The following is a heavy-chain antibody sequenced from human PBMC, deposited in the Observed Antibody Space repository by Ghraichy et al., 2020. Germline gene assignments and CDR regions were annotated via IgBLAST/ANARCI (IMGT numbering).Heavy chain of an antibody. D-gene: IGHD6-19*01. CDR2: ISWNSGSI. J-gene: IGHJ4*02. V-gene: IGHV3-9*01. Sequence: GGSLRLSCAASGFTFDDYAMHWVRQAPGKGLEWVSGISWNSGSIGYADSVKGRFTISRDNAKNSLYLQMNSLRAEDTALYYCAKSLDSSGWKGGDYYFDYWGQGTLVTVSS. CDR1: GFTFDDYA. CDR3: AKSLDSSGWKGGDYYFDY.